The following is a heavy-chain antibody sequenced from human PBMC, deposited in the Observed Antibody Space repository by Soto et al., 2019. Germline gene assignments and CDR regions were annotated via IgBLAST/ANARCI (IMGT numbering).Heavy chain of an antibody. CDR1: GFTFSSYA. CDR3: AKGRGYDSSGYYPPFDY. CDR2: ISGSGGST. J-gene: IGHJ4*02. D-gene: IGHD3-22*01. V-gene: IGHV3-23*01. Sequence: EVQLLESGGGLVQPGGSLRLSCAASGFTFSSYAMSWVRQAPGKGLEWVSAISGSGGSTYYADSVKGRFTISRDNSKNTLYLQMNSLRAEDTAVYYCAKGRGYDSSGYYPPFDYWGQGTLVTVSS.